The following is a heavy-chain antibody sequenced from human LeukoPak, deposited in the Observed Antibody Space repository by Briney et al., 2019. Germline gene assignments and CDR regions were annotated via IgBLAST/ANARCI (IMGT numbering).Heavy chain of an antibody. CDR3: AKDPGGRGDWSFDY. V-gene: IGHV3-23*01. CDR1: GFTFSSSA. D-gene: IGHD2-21*02. CDR2: ISGSGGST. J-gene: IGHJ4*02. Sequence: GGSLRLSCAASGFTFSSSAMSWVRQAPGKGLEWVSAISGSGGSTYYADSVKGRFTISRDNSKNTLYLQMNSLRAEDTAVYYCAKDPGGRGDWSFDYWGQGTLVTVSS.